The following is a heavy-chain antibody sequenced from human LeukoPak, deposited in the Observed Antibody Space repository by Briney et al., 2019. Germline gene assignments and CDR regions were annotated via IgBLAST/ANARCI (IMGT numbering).Heavy chain of an antibody. V-gene: IGHV1-18*01. CDR3: ASITGTTKGGFYYYYYYMDV. CDR1: GYSFTGYG. J-gene: IGHJ6*03. CDR2: ISNDNGIT. Sequence: ASVKVSCKASGYSFTGYGINWVRQAPGQGLEWMGWISNDNGITNYAQQFQGRVTMDTETYTSTAYMELRSLRSEDTAVYYCASITGTTKGGFYYYYYYMDVWGKGTTVTVSS. D-gene: IGHD1-7*01.